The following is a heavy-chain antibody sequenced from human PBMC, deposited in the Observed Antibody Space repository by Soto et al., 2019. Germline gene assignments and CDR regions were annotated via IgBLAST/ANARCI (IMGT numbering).Heavy chain of an antibody. CDR3: ARDRGYDAHDYYYNAMDV. Sequence: GSLRLSCAASGFTFSSYAMSWVRQGPGKGLEWVSAIRGFSPYTFYADSVKGRFTISRDNAKNSLYLQMNSLRAEDTAVYYCARDRGYDAHDYYYNAMDVWGQGTMVTVSS. CDR2: IRGFSPYT. CDR1: GFTFSSYA. J-gene: IGHJ6*02. D-gene: IGHD2-15*01. V-gene: IGHV3-21*01.